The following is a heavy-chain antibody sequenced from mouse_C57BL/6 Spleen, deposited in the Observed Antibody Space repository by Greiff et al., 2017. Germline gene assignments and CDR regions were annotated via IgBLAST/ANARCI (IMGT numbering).Heavy chain of an antibody. Sequence: EVMLVESGGGLVKPGGSLKLSCAASGFTFSDYGMHWVRQAPEKGLEWVAYISSGSSTIYYADTVKGRFTISRDNAKNTLFLQMTSLRSEDTAMYYCARPSTNWAYFDYWGQGTTLTVSS. CDR1: GFTFSDYG. CDR3: ARPSTNWAYFDY. D-gene: IGHD4-1*01. CDR2: ISSGSSTI. J-gene: IGHJ2*01. V-gene: IGHV5-17*01.